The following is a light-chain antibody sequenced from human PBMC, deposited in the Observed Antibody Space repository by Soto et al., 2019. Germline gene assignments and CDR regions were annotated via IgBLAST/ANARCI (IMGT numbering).Light chain of an antibody. CDR3: AAWDDRLSGYV. Sequence: QSVLTQPPSASGTPGQRVTISCSGSSSSIGNNFVYWYQHIPGTAPKLLIYRNNQRPSGVPDRFSGSKSGTSASLAITGLRSEDEADYHCAAWDDRLSGYVFGSATKLTVL. CDR2: RNN. J-gene: IGLJ1*01. CDR1: SSSIGNNF. V-gene: IGLV1-47*01.